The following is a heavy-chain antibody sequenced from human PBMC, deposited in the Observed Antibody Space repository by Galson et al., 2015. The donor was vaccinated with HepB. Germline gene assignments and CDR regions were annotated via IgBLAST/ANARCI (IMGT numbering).Heavy chain of an antibody. D-gene: IGHD2-2*02. Sequence: SLRLSCAASGFTFSNAWMSWVRQAPGKGLEWVGRIKSKTDGGTTDYAAPVKGRFTISRDDSKNTLYLQMNSLKTEDTAVYYCTTQQKYRHCSSTSCYTLVDYYYYYMDVWGKGTTVTVSS. J-gene: IGHJ6*03. CDR3: TTQQKYRHCSSTSCYTLVDYYYYYMDV. CDR1: GFTFSNAW. CDR2: IKSKTDGGTT. V-gene: IGHV3-15*07.